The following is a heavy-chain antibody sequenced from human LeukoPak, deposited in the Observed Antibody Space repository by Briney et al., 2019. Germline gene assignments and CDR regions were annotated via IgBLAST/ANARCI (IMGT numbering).Heavy chain of an antibody. CDR3: ARQPGSDDAFDI. J-gene: IGHJ3*02. D-gene: IGHD3-10*01. CDR2: IYYSGST. V-gene: IGHV4-39*01. CDR1: GGSISSSSYY. Sequence: SETLSLTCTVSGGSISSSSYYWGWIRQPPGKGLEWIGSIYYSGSTYYNPSLKSRVTISVDTSKNQFSLKLSSVTAADTAVYYCARQPGSDDAFDIWGQGTMLTVSS.